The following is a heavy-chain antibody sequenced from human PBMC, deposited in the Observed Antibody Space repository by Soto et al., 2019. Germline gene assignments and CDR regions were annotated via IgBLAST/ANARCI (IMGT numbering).Heavy chain of an antibody. CDR1: GFTVSTNY. D-gene: IGHD5-12*01. Sequence: EVQLVESGGGLVQPGGSLRLSCAASGFTVSTNYMSWVRQAPGKGLEWVSFIYSGGNTYYTDSVKGRFSISRDNSKNTLYLQMNSLRAEDTAVYYCARSYSGYDTYYYYMDVWGKGTTVTVSS. V-gene: IGHV3-66*01. J-gene: IGHJ6*03. CDR3: ARSYSGYDTYYYYMDV. CDR2: IYSGGNT.